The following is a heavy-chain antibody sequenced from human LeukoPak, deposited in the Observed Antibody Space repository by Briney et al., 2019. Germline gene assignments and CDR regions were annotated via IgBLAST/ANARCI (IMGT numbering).Heavy chain of an antibody. CDR2: ISGSGGST. CDR3: AKNKLAYCGGDCYPSFDY. V-gene: IGHV3-23*01. Sequence: GGSLRLSCAASGFTFSSYATSWVRQAPGKGLEWVSAISGSGGSTYYADSVKGRFTISRDNSKNTLYLQMNSLRAEDTAVYYCAKNKLAYCGGDCYPSFDYWGQGTLVTVSS. CDR1: GFTFSSYA. D-gene: IGHD2-21*02. J-gene: IGHJ4*02.